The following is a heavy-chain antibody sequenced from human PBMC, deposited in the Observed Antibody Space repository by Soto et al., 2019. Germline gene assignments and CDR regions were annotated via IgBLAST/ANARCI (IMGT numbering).Heavy chain of an antibody. Sequence: QVQLVESGGGVVQPGGSLRLSCAASGFTFSKYGMHWVRQAPGKGLEWVAVISYDGSVEYYGESVKGRFTISRDNSQHTLFLQMTSLRAADTAVYYCAKPSEPFRAPYYFDSWGRGTLVTVSS. J-gene: IGHJ4*02. CDR3: AKPSEPFRAPYYFDS. CDR1: GFTFSKYG. CDR2: ISYDGSVE. V-gene: IGHV3-30*18. D-gene: IGHD1-26*01.